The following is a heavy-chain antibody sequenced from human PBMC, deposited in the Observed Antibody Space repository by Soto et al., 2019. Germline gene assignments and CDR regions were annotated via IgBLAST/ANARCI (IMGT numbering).Heavy chain of an antibody. Sequence: GASVKVSCKASGYTFTSYGISWVRQAPGQGLEWMGWISAYNGNTNYAQKLQGRVTMTTDTSTSTAYMELRSLRSDDTAVYYCARVQEQYSSSWLNWFDPWGQGTLVTVSS. CDR1: GYTFTSYG. V-gene: IGHV1-18*04. CDR2: ISAYNGNT. D-gene: IGHD6-13*01. J-gene: IGHJ5*02. CDR3: ARVQEQYSSSWLNWFDP.